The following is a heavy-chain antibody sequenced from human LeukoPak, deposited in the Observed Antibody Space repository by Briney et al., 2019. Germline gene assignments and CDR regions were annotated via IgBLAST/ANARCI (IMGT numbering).Heavy chain of an antibody. D-gene: IGHD1-1*01. CDR3: ARTAIMSTATCWFDP. CDR2: IYYSGST. Sequence: SETLSLTCTVSGGSISSYYWSWIRQPPGKGLEWIGYIYYSGSTNYNPSLKSRVTISVDTSKNQFSLKLSSVTAADTAVYYCARTAIMSTATCWFDPWGQGTLVTVSS. V-gene: IGHV4-59*01. J-gene: IGHJ5*02. CDR1: GGSISSYY.